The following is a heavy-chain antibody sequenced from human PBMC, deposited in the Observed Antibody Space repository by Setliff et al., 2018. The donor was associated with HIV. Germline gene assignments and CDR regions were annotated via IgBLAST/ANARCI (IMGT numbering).Heavy chain of an antibody. CDR1: GYNFTSNG. Sequence: GASVKVSCKASGYNFTSNGISWVRQAPGQGLEWMGRISASKGNTNYAQKLQGRVTMTTDTSTSTAYMELRSLRSDDTAVYYCARDGLLVAGIRFDYWGQGTLVTVSS. J-gene: IGHJ4*01. CDR2: ISASKGNT. V-gene: IGHV1-18*01. CDR3: ARDGLLVAGIRFDY. D-gene: IGHD6-19*01.